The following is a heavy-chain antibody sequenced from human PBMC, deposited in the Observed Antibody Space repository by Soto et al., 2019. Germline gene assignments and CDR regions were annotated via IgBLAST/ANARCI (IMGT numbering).Heavy chain of an antibody. D-gene: IGHD3-9*01. CDR2: ISSSSSYI. Sequence: GGSLRLSCAASGFTFSSYSMNWVRQAPGKGLEWVSSISSSSSYIYYADSVKGRFTISRDNAKNSLSLQMNSLRAEDTAVYYCALVAELRYFDWDFDYWGQGTLVTVSS. CDR1: GFTFSSYS. CDR3: ALVAELRYFDWDFDY. V-gene: IGHV3-21*01. J-gene: IGHJ4*02.